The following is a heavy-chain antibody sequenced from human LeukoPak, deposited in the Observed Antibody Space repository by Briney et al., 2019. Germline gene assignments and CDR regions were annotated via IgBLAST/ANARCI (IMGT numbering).Heavy chain of an antibody. D-gene: IGHD5-18*01. CDR2: IYGSSRT. CDR1: GFIVSSNY. J-gene: IGHJ4*02. Sequence: QPGGSLRLSCAGSGFIVSSNYMSWVRQAAGKGLEWVSVIYGSSRTYYADPVKGRFTISRDNSKNTVYLQMDSLRAEDTAVYYCARDRADGYNYGDYFDNWGQGTLVTVSS. V-gene: IGHV3-66*01. CDR3: ARDRADGYNYGDYFDN.